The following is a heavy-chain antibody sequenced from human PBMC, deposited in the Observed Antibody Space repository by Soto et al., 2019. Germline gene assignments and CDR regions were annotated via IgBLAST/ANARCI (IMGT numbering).Heavy chain of an antibody. Sequence: QVHLVQSGAEVKKPGASVKVSCQGSGYAFTTYGITWVRQAPGQGLEWMGWISAHNGNTNYAQKLQGRVTVTRDTPTSTAYMELRSLRYDDTAVYYCARGRYGDYWGQGARVTVSS. D-gene: IGHD1-1*01. CDR2: ISAHNGNT. V-gene: IGHV1-18*01. CDR1: GYAFTTYG. CDR3: ARGRYGDY. J-gene: IGHJ4*02.